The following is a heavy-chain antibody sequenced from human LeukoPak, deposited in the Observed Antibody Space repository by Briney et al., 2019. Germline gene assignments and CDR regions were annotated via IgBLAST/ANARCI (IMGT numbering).Heavy chain of an antibody. Sequence: GGSLRLSCAGSGFTFSSYGMSWVRQAPGKGLEWVSAISGSGGSTYYADSVKGRFTISRDNSKNTLYLQMNSLSAEDSAVYYCARDKYFDPTYYFYYMDVWGKGTTVTVSS. CDR1: GFTFSSYG. CDR2: ISGSGGST. D-gene: IGHD3-9*01. CDR3: ARDKYFDPTYYFYYMDV. V-gene: IGHV3-23*01. J-gene: IGHJ6*03.